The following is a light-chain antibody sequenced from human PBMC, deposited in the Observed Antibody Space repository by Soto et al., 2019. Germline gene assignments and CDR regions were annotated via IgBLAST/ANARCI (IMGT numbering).Light chain of an antibody. Sequence: QSALTQPASVSGSPGQSITISCTGTSSDVGSYNLVSWYQQHSGKAPKLMIYEVSKRPSGVSNRFSGSKSGNTASLTISGLQAEDEADYYCCSYAGSSTFALYVFGTGTKVTVL. V-gene: IGLV2-23*02. CDR2: EVS. J-gene: IGLJ1*01. CDR1: SSDVGSYNL. CDR3: CSYAGSSTFALYV.